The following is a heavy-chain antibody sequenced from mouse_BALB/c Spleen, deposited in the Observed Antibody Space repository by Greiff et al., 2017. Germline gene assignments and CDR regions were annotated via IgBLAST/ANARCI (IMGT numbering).Heavy chain of an antibody. CDR1: GFTFSSYT. CDR2: ISNGGGST. J-gene: IGHJ4*01. V-gene: IGHV5-12-2*01. CDR3: ARHRCDDYAMDY. Sequence: EVQGVESGGGLVQPGGSLKLSCAASGFTFSSYTMSWVRQTPEKRLEWVAYISNGGGSTYYPDTVKGRFTISRDNAKNTLYLQMSSLKSEDTAMYYCARHRCDDYAMDYWGQGTSVTVSS.